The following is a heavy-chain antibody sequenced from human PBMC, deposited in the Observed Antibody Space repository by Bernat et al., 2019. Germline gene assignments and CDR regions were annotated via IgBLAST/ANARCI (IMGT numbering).Heavy chain of an antibody. V-gene: IGHV3-33*08. J-gene: IGHJ2*01. CDR2: IWYDGSNK. CDR1: GFSLTSYG. CDR3: ARGYQNWYFDL. D-gene: IGHD2-2*01. Sequence: VQLVQSGGGLVQPGGSLRLSCEVSGFSLTSYGMNWVRQAPGKGLEWVAVIWYDGSNKYYADSVKGRFTISRDNSKNTLYLQMNSLRAEDTAVYYCARGYQNWYFDLWGRGTLVTVSS.